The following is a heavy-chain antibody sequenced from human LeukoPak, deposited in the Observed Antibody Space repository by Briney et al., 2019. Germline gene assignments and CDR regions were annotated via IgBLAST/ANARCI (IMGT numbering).Heavy chain of an antibody. D-gene: IGHD2-2*01. Sequence: GGSLKLSCATSGFTFSGSHMHWVRQASGKGRERVGHVRSKADNYATAYAASVKGRFTISRDDSKNTAYLQMNSLKTEDTAVYYCSRQTNSCHDYWGQGTLVTVSS. CDR3: SRQTNSCHDY. V-gene: IGHV3-73*01. CDR1: GFTFSGSH. CDR2: VRSKADNYAT. J-gene: IGHJ4*02.